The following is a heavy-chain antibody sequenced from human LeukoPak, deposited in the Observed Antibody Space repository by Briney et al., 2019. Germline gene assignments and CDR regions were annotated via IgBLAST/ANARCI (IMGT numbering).Heavy chain of an antibody. CDR1: GFTFSSYE. CDR2: ISSTSSTI. CDR3: ARSGDYDC. J-gene: IGHJ4*02. V-gene: IGHV3-48*02. Sequence: HPGGSLRLSCAASGFTFSSYEMNWVRQAPGKGLEWVSHISSTSSTIYYADSVKGRCTISRDNAKNSLYLQMNSLRDEDTAVYYWARSGDYDCWGQGTLVTVSS. D-gene: IGHD1-26*01.